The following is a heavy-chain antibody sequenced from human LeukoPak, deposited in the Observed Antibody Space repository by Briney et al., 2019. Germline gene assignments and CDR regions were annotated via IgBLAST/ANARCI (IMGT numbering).Heavy chain of an antibody. Sequence: GGSLRLSCAVSGFFVSNYYMDWVRQAPGKGLGWVSVIFTAGSTYNADSVKGRFTISRDNFKNTLYLQMNSLRAEDTAVYYCARAGYLGTDAFDIWGQGTMVTVSS. CDR3: ARAGYLGTDAFDI. CDR1: GFFVSNYY. J-gene: IGHJ3*02. D-gene: IGHD1-14*01. V-gene: IGHV3-53*01. CDR2: IFTAGST.